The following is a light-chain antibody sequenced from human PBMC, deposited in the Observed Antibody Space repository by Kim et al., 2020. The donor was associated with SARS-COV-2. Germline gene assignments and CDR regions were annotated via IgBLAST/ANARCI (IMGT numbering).Light chain of an antibody. CDR3: QRANRFPLV. Sequence: ASVGDRVTITCRASQDISNWLAWYQQKPGKAPKLLISAASSLQSGVPSRFSGSGSGTDFTLTISSLRPEDSASYYCQRANRFPLVFGGGTKVEIK. J-gene: IGKJ4*01. CDR2: AAS. V-gene: IGKV1-12*01. CDR1: QDISNW.